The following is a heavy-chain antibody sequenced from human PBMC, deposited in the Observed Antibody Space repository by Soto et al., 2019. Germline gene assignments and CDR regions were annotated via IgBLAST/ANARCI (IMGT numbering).Heavy chain of an antibody. D-gene: IGHD2-15*01. Sequence: GGSLRLSCAASGFTFSSYAMHWVRQAPGKGLEYVSAISSNGVSTYYANSVKGRFTISRDNSKNTLYLQMGSLRAEDMAVYYCARPVGYCSGGSCYGFYDYWGQGTLVTVSS. J-gene: IGHJ4*02. V-gene: IGHV3-64*01. CDR1: GFTFSSYA. CDR3: ARPVGYCSGGSCYGFYDY. CDR2: ISSNGVST.